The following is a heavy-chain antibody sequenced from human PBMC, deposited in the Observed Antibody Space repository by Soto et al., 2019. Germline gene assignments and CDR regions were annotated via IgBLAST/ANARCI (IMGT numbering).Heavy chain of an antibody. CDR2: LIPIFGTG. CDR3: AIDPGFGYYYGMEF. Sequence: SVKVSCKASGGTFSSYAISWFRQAPGQGLEWMGGLIPIFGTGNYAQKFKGRVTITADESTSTAYMELSSLRSEDTAVYYCAIDPGFGYYYGMEFWGQGTTVTLSS. V-gene: IGHV1-69*13. J-gene: IGHJ6*02. CDR1: GGTFSSYA. D-gene: IGHD3-10*01.